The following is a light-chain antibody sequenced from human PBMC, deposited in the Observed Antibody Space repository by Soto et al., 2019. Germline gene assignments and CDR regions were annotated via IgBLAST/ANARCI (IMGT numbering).Light chain of an antibody. V-gene: IGKV3-20*01. Sequence: EIVLTQSPGTLSLSPGERATLSCSASQSFTSRSLAWYQQKPGLAPRLLISGTSNRAAGIPARFSGSGSGTEFTLTISSLQPDDFATYYCQQYNSYRRTFGQGTKVDIK. CDR1: QSFTSRS. J-gene: IGKJ1*01. CDR3: QQYNSYRRT. CDR2: GTS.